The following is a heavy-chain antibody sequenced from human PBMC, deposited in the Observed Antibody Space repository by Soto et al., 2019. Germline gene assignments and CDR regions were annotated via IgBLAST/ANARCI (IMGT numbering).Heavy chain of an antibody. CDR3: AGIYRIAVAGGFDP. CDR2: IYHSGST. D-gene: IGHD6-19*01. V-gene: IGHV4-38-2*01. Sequence: SLTCAVSGYSISSGYYWGWIRQPPGKGLEWIGSIYHSGSTYYNPSLKSRVTISVDTSKNQFSLKLSSVTAADTAVYYCAGIYRIAVAGGFDPWGQGTLVTVSS. J-gene: IGHJ5*02. CDR1: GYSISSGYY.